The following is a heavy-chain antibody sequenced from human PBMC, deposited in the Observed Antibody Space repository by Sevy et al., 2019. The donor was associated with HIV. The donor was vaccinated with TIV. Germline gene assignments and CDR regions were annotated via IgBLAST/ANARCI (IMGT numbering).Heavy chain of an antibody. D-gene: IGHD6-19*01. CDR3: ARDLTRTGWLFDS. V-gene: IGHV1-18*01. J-gene: IGHJ4*02. Sequence: ASVKVSCKASGYTFTRYDITWVRQAPGQGLEWMGWISAYNGNTNYAQKFQGRVTLTTNTSTGTAYMELRNLRSDDTAVYYCARDLTRTGWLFDSWGQGTLVTVS. CDR2: ISAYNGNT. CDR1: GYTFTRYD.